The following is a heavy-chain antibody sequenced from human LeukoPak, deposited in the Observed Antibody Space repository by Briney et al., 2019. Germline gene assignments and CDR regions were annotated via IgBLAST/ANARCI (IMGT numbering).Heavy chain of an antibody. J-gene: IGHJ5*01. CDR2: INHSGST. CDR1: GGSFSGYY. Sequence: SETLSLTCAVYGGSFSGYYWSWIRQPPGKGLEWIGEINHSGSTNYNPSLKSRVTISVDTSKNQFFLKLSSVTAADTAVYYCALAPNSNWFDFWGPGTLVTVSS. V-gene: IGHV4-34*01. CDR3: ALAPNSNWFDF. D-gene: IGHD2-8*01.